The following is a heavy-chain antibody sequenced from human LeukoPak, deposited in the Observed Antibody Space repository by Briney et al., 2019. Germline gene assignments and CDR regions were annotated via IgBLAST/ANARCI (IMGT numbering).Heavy chain of an antibody. CDR2: ISYSSGTI. CDR1: GFQFSTYT. J-gene: IGHJ4*02. Sequence: GGSLRLSCEATGFQFSTYTMSWFRQAPGKGLEWVSYISYSSGTIYYSDSVKGRFTISRDNAKNSLYLQMNSLRVEDTAVYYCAGSHFTIYYFESWGQGTLVTVSS. CDR3: AGSHFTIYYFES. V-gene: IGHV3-48*01. D-gene: IGHD3-10*01.